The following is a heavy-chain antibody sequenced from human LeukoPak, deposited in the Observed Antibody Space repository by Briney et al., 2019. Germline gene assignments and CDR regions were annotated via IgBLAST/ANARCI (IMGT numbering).Heavy chain of an antibody. Sequence: GGSLRLSCAASGFTFDDYAVHWVRQAPGKGLEWVSLISWDGGSTYYADSVKGRFTISRDNSKNSLYLQMNSLRAEDTALYYCAKDVEAAAGSEYDYWGQGTLVTVSS. CDR1: GFTFDDYA. D-gene: IGHD6-13*01. J-gene: IGHJ4*02. CDR2: ISWDGGST. V-gene: IGHV3-43D*04. CDR3: AKDVEAAAGSEYDY.